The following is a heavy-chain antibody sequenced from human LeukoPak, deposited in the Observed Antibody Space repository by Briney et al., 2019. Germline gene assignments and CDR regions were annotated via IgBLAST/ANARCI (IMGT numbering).Heavy chain of an antibody. CDR3: ARDTYYYDSSGYNFDY. CDR1: GGSFSTYY. D-gene: IGHD3-22*01. CDR2: IYYSGST. V-gene: IGHV4-59*12. Sequence: SETLSLTCTVSGGSFSTYYWSWIRQPPGKGLEWIGSIYYSGSTYYNPSLKSRVTISVDTSKNQFSLKLSSVTAADTAVYYCARDTYYYDSSGYNFDYWGQGTLVTVSS. J-gene: IGHJ4*02.